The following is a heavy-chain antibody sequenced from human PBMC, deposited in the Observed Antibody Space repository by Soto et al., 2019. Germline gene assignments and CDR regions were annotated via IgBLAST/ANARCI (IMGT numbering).Heavy chain of an antibody. Sequence: ASVKVSCKASGYTFTSYGISWVRQAPGQGLEWMGWISAYNGNTNYAQKLQGRVTMTTDTSTSTAYMELRSLRSDDTAVYYCGRDGADQYYDILTGYPPAFDYWGQGTLVTVSS. CDR1: GYTFTSYG. CDR3: GRDGADQYYDILTGYPPAFDY. V-gene: IGHV1-18*01. CDR2: ISAYNGNT. D-gene: IGHD3-9*01. J-gene: IGHJ4*02.